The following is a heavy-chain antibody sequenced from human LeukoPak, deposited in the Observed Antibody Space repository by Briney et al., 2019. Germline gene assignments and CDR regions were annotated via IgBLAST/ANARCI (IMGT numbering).Heavy chain of an antibody. Sequence: SETLSLTCTVSGGSISSYYWTWIRQPPGKGLECIGYIYYSGSTNYNPSLKSRVTISVDTSENQFSLKLSSVTAADTAVYYCARDPYSGDYYYYYGMDVWGQGTTVTVSS. J-gene: IGHJ6*02. V-gene: IGHV4-59*01. CDR3: ARDPYSGDYYYYYGMDV. CDR1: GGSISSYY. D-gene: IGHD1-26*01. CDR2: IYYSGST.